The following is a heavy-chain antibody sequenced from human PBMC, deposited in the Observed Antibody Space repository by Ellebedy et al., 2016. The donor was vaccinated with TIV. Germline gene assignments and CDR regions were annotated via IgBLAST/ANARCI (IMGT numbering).Heavy chain of an antibody. CDR2: ISFDGRNK. V-gene: IGHV3-30-3*01. Sequence: GGSLRLSCAASGFTFSNHAMHWIRQAPGKGLEWVAAISFDGRNKYYTDSVKGRFTISRDNAKNSLYLQMNSLRAEDTAVYYCATDGSYGDFRSPAHAFEMWGQGTMITVSS. J-gene: IGHJ3*02. D-gene: IGHD4-17*01. CDR3: ATDGSYGDFRSPAHAFEM. CDR1: GFTFSNHA.